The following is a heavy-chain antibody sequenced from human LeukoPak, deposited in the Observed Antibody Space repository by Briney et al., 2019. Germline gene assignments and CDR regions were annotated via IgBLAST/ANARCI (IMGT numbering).Heavy chain of an antibody. Sequence: SETLSLTCAVYGGSFSGYYWSWIRQPPGKGLEWIGEINHSGSTNYNPSLKSRVTISVDTSKNQFSLKLSSVTAADTAVYYCARSSPGYVVVRVNWFDPWGQGTLVTVSS. CDR3: ARSSPGYVVVRVNWFDP. D-gene: IGHD2-2*01. J-gene: IGHJ5*02. V-gene: IGHV4-34*01. CDR2: INHSGST. CDR1: GGSFSGYY.